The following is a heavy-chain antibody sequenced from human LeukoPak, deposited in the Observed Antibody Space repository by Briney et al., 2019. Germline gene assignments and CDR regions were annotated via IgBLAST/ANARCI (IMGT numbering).Heavy chain of an antibody. V-gene: IGHV4-59*11. CDR2: IYYSGST. Sequence: SETLSLTCTVSGGSISSHYWSWIRQPPGKRLEWIGYIYYSGSTNYNPSLKSRVTISVDTSKNQFSLKLSSVTAADTAVYYCARAGEGVLRFLEWPPNWFDPWGQGTLVTVSS. D-gene: IGHD3-3*01. CDR1: GGSISSHY. CDR3: ARAGEGVLRFLEWPPNWFDP. J-gene: IGHJ5*02.